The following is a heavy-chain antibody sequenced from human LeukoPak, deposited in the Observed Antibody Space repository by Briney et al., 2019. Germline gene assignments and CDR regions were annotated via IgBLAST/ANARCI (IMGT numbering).Heavy chain of an antibody. CDR1: GFTFSSYS. J-gene: IGHJ4*02. Sequence: PGGSLRLSCAASGFTFSSYSMNWVRQAPGQGLEWVSSISSSSSYIYYADSVKGRFTISRDNSRNTLYLQMNSLRAEDTAVYYCAKEVRESAWFYFDHWGQGSLATVSS. D-gene: IGHD3-10*01. V-gene: IGHV3-21*04. CDR2: ISSSSSYI. CDR3: AKEVRESAWFYFDH.